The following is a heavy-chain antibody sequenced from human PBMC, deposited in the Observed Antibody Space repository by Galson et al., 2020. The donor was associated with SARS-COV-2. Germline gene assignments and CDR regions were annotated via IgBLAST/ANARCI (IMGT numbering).Heavy chain of an antibody. V-gene: IGHV4-39*01. Sequence: SETLSLTCTVSGGSISSRSHYWGWIRQSPGKWLEWIGSIYYSGSTSYNPSLNSRVTISVDTSKNQFSLKLRSVTAADTAVYYCARRGEVVAWVYWGQGTLVTVSS. CDR1: GGSISSRSHY. D-gene: IGHD2-15*01. J-gene: IGHJ4*02. CDR2: IYYSGST. CDR3: ARRGEVVAWVY.